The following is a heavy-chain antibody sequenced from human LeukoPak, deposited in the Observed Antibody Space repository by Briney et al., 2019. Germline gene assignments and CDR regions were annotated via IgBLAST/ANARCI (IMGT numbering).Heavy chain of an antibody. CDR1: GFTLSNFA. CDR2: IGTAGDT. J-gene: IGHJ4*02. Sequence: GSLRLSCAASGFTLSNFAMHLVRQASGKGLEWVSAIGTAGDTFYPGSVKGRFTISRENAKNSLYLQMNNLRAEDTAVYYCARQMTPHGNFDYWGQGTLVTVSS. D-gene: IGHD1-26*01. CDR3: ARQMTPHGNFDY. V-gene: IGHV3-13*01.